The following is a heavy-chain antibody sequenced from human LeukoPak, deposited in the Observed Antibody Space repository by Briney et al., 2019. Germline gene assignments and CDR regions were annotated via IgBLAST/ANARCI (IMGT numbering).Heavy chain of an antibody. D-gene: IGHD1-14*01. CDR3: ARDRRGITGGGPVYEYDS. J-gene: IGHJ4*02. CDR2: ISSSRSYT. CDR1: GFTFSDYY. V-gene: IGHV3-11*06. Sequence: PGGSLRLSCAASGFTFSDYYMSWIRQAPGKGLEGVSYISSSRSYTNYADAVKGRFTISRDNDKNSLYMQMNSLRGEDTAVYYCARDRRGITGGGPVYEYDSWGQGTLVTVSS.